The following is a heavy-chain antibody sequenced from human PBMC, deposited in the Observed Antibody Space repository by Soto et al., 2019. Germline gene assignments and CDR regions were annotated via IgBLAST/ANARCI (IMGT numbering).Heavy chain of an antibody. CDR2: ISAFNGDI. J-gene: IGHJ4*02. V-gene: IGHV1-18*01. Sequence: QVQLVQSGAEVKKPGASVKVSCKASGYTLTSYGISWVRQAPGQGLEWMGWISAFNGDINYAQNLQGRVTMTTDTSTSTAYMELRSLRSDDTAIYYCARTYYFDSSGCPSDYWGQGTLVTVSS. CDR3: ARTYYFDSSGCPSDY. D-gene: IGHD3-22*01. CDR1: GYTLTSYG.